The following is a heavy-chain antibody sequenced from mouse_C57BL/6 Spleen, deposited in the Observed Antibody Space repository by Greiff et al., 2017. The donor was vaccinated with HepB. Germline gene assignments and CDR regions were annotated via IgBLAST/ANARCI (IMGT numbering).Heavy chain of an antibody. D-gene: IGHD2-5*01. J-gene: IGHJ2*01. CDR3: ARTYYSNYVYFDY. CDR1: GYSITSGYY. CDR2: ISYDGSN. Sequence: VQLQQSGPGLVKPSQSLSLTCSVTGYSITSGYYWNWIRQFPGNKLEWMGYISYDGSNNYNPSLKNRISITRDTSKNQFFLKLNSVTTEDTATYYCARTYYSNYVYFDYWGQGTTLTVSS. V-gene: IGHV3-6*01.